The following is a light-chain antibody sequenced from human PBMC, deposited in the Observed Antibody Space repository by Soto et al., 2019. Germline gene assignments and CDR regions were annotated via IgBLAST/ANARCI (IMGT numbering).Light chain of an antibody. CDR2: GAS. Sequence: EIMLTQSPATLSLSPGERAALSCRASQSVSTYLAWYQQKPGQAPRLLIYGASNRATGIPARFSGSGSGTDCTLTISSLAPEDFAVYYCQQRSNWITFGQGTRLEIK. CDR1: QSVSTY. V-gene: IGKV3-11*01. J-gene: IGKJ5*01. CDR3: QQRSNWIT.